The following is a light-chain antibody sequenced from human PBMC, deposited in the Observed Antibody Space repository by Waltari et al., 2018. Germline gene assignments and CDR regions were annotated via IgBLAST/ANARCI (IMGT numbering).Light chain of an antibody. V-gene: IGLV1-51*02. CDR3: GTWDSSLSGAV. J-gene: IGLJ7*01. CDR2: ENT. Sequence: QSVLTQPPPVSAAPGQRVPISRPGGSSNMGNNYVSWYRHFPGTAPKLLIYENTGRPSGIPGRFSGSKSGTSATLDSTGLQARDEADYYCGTWDSSLSGAVFGGGTHLTVL. CDR1: SSNMGNNY.